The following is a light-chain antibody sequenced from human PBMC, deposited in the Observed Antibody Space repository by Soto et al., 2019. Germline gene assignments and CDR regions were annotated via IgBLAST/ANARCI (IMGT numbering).Light chain of an antibody. V-gene: IGLV2-14*01. J-gene: IGLJ1*01. CDR1: SSDVGGYSY. CDR3: ASYTTSSTYV. CDR2: DVS. Sequence: QSVLTQPASVSGSPGQSIAISCTGTSSDVGGYSYVSWYQQQPGKAPKLVISDVSNRPSGVPDRFSGSKSGNTASLTISGLQTEDEADYYCASYTTSSTYVFGTGTKLTVL.